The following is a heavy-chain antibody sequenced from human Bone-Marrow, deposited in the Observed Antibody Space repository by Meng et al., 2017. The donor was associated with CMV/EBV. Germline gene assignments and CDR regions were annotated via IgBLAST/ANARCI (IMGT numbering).Heavy chain of an antibody. Sequence: SETLSLTCTVSGGSISSSSYYWGWIRQPPGKGLEWIGSIYYSGSTYYNPSLKSRVTISVDTSKNQFSLKLSSVTAADTAVYYCARFDTAMGGMDVWGQGTTVTVSS. CDR2: IYYSGST. CDR1: GGSISSSSYY. J-gene: IGHJ6*02. V-gene: IGHV4-39*01. CDR3: ARFDTAMGGMDV. D-gene: IGHD5-18*01.